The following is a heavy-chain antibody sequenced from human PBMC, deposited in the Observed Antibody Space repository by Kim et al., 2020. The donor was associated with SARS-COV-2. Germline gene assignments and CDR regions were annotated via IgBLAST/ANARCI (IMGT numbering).Heavy chain of an antibody. CDR2: ISYDGSNK. CDR1: GFTFSSYG. J-gene: IGHJ5*02. D-gene: IGHD2-2*01. V-gene: IGHV3-30*18. Sequence: GGSLRLSCAASGFTFSSYGMHWVRQAPGKGLEWVAVISYDGSNKYYADSVKGRFTISRDTSKNTLYLQMNSLRAEDTAVYYCAKGEYCSSTSCYFVGGVTEWFDPWGQGTLVTVSS. CDR3: AKGEYCSSTSCYFVGGVTEWFDP.